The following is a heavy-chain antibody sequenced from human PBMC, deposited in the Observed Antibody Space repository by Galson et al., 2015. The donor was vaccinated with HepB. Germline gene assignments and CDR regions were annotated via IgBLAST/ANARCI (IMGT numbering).Heavy chain of an antibody. D-gene: IGHD2-2*01. CDR3: ARVPIVVVPAARSYFDH. CDR1: GGSVSSGGFY. CDR2: IYYSGST. J-gene: IGHJ4*02. V-gene: IGHV4-31*03. Sequence: TLSLTCTVSGGSVSSGGFYRSWIRQHPGQGLEWIGYIYYSGSTYYNPSLKSRVTISVDTSKNQFSLRLSSVTAADTAVYYCARVPIVVVPAARSYFDHWGQGTLVTVSS.